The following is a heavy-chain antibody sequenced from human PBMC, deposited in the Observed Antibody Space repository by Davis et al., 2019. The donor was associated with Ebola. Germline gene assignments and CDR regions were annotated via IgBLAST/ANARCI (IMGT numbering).Heavy chain of an antibody. CDR3: ARRATDHYYIMDV. Sequence: SETLSLTCAVSGGSISSGGYSWSWIRQPPGKGLEWIGYIYYTGNTYYSPSLKSRVTISIDTPKNQFSLKLTSVTAADTAVYYCARRATDHYYIMDVWGQGTTVTVSS. J-gene: IGHJ6*02. CDR1: GGSISSGGYS. V-gene: IGHV4-61*08. CDR2: IYYTGNT.